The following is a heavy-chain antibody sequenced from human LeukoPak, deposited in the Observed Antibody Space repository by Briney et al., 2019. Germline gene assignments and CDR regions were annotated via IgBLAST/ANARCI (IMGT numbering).Heavy chain of an antibody. V-gene: IGHV3-30*02. CDR2: IRYAGSNK. CDR3: AKDAAPYSNTSRNWFDP. CDR1: GFTFSAYG. D-gene: IGHD4-11*01. J-gene: IGHJ5*02. Sequence: GGSLRLSCAASGFTFSAYGMHWVRQAPGKGLEWVAFIRYAGSNKYYADSVNGRFTISRDNSKNTLYLQMNSLRVEDTAVYYCAKDAAPYSNTSRNWFDPWGQRTLVTVSS.